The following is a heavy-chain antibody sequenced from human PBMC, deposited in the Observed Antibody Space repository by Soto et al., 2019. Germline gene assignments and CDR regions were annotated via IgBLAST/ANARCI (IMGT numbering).Heavy chain of an antibody. D-gene: IGHD6-19*01. CDR2: FYSSGSI. Sequence: GPGLVKPSQTLSLTCFVSGYSITAGGYYWSWIRHHPGKGLEWSGSFYSSGSIIYNPSLRSRVSISGDTSSNQFSMSLTSVTAADTARYYCARMYSSGSGWFHPWGQGTLVTVSS. CDR1: GYSITAGGYY. CDR3: ARMYSSGSGWFHP. J-gene: IGHJ5*02. V-gene: IGHV4-31*03.